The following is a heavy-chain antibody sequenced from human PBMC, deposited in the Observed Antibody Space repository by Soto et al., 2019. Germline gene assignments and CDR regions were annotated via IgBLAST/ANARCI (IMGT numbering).Heavy chain of an antibody. CDR1: GFTFDDYA. Sequence: EVQLVESGGGLLHPGRSLRLSCAASGFTFDDYAMHWVRQAPGKGLEWVSGISWNSGSIGYADSVKGRFTISRDNAKNSLYLQMNSLRAEDTALYYCAKHGDAFDIWGQGTMVNVSS. V-gene: IGHV3-9*01. J-gene: IGHJ3*02. CDR2: ISWNSGSI. CDR3: AKHGDAFDI.